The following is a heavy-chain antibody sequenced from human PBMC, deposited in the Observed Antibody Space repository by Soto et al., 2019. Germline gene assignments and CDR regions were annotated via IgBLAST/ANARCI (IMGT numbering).Heavy chain of an antibody. Sequence: PSETLSLTCAVYGGSFSGYYWSWIRQPPGKGLEWIGEINHSGSTNYNPSLKSRVTISVDTSKNLFSLKLSSVTAADTAVYYCARSPPKQLRYFDWLLSPWGQGTLVTVS. CDR3: ARSPPKQLRYFDWLLSP. J-gene: IGHJ5*02. V-gene: IGHV4-34*01. CDR2: INHSGST. CDR1: GGSFSGYY. D-gene: IGHD3-9*01.